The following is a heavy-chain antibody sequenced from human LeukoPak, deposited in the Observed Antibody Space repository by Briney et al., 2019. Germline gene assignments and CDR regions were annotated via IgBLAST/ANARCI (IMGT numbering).Heavy chain of an antibody. CDR1: GYTFTGYY. V-gene: IGHV1-2*02. D-gene: IGHD2-2*01. J-gene: IGHJ5*02. CDR3: ARYCSSTSCYWRNWFDP. Sequence: ASVKVSCKASGYTFTGYYMHWVRQALGQGLEWMGWINPNSGGTNYAQKFQGRVTMTRDTSISTAYVELSRLRSDDTAVYYCARYCSSTSCYWRNWFDPWGQGTLVTVSS. CDR2: INPNSGGT.